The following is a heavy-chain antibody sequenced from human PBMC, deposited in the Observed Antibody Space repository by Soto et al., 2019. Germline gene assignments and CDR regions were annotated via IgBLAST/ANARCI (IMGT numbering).Heavy chain of an antibody. J-gene: IGHJ4*02. CDR2: ISYDGTDN. V-gene: IGHV3-30-3*01. D-gene: IGHD6-19*01. CDR3: ARRYTAGWTSSDY. Sequence: GGSLRLSCAASGFPFSSYVMHWVRQAPGKGLEWVAAISYDGTDNYYADSVKGRFTISRDNSKNTLNLHMTSLRPEDTAVYYCARRYTAGWTSSDYWGKGT. CDR1: GFPFSSYV.